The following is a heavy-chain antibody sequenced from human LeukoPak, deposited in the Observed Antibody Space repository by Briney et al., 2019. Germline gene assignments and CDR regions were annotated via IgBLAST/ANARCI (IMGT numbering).Heavy chain of an antibody. J-gene: IGHJ3*02. V-gene: IGHV4-39*07. D-gene: IGHD3-22*01. Sequence: SSETLSLTCTVSGGSISSSSYYWGWIRQPPGKGLEWIVSIYYSGSTYYSPSLKSRVTMSVDTSKNQFSLKLSSVTAADTAVYYCARVADYYDSSGYSPGAFDIWGQGTMVTVSS. CDR3: ARVADYYDSSGYSPGAFDI. CDR1: GGSISSSSYY. CDR2: IYYSGST.